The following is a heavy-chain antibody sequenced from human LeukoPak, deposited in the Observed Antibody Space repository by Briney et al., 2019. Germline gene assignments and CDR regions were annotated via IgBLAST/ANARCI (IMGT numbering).Heavy chain of an antibody. CDR1: GGSCSGFY. CDR2: INHSGST. V-gene: IGHV4-34*01. D-gene: IGHD6-13*01. Sequence: SETLSLTCAVYGGSCSGFYWSWIRQPPGKGLEWIGEINHSGSTNYNPSLKSRVTISVDTSKNQFSLKLTSVTAADTAVYFCASRRFIAPAGTLYFDYWGQGTLVTVSS. J-gene: IGHJ4*02. CDR3: ASRRFIAPAGTLYFDY.